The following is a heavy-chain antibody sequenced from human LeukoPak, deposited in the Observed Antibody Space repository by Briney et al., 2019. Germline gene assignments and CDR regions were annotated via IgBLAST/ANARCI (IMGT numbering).Heavy chain of an antibody. D-gene: IGHD5-18*01. J-gene: IGHJ4*02. CDR3: TRGYSYGYY. CDR1: GFTFSSYA. Sequence: PGGSLRLSCAASGFTFSSYAMSWFRQAPGKGLEWVGFIRSKGSGGTIEYAASVNGRFTISRDDSKSIAYLQMNSLRTEDTAVYYCTRGYSYGYYWGQGTLVTVSS. V-gene: IGHV3-49*03. CDR2: IRSKGSGGTI.